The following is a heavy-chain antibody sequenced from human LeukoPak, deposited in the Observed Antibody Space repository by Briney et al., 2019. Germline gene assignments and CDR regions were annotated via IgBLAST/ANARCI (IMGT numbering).Heavy chain of an antibody. CDR1: GGSFSGYY. Sequence: SETLSLTCAVYGGSFSGYYWSWIRQPPGKGLEWIGEINHSGSTNYNPSLKSRVTISVDTSKNQFSLKLSSVTAADTAVYYCATSTGGYYRLWGQGTLVTVSS. D-gene: IGHD3-3*01. CDR2: INHSGST. J-gene: IGHJ4*02. CDR3: ATSTGGYYRL. V-gene: IGHV4-34*01.